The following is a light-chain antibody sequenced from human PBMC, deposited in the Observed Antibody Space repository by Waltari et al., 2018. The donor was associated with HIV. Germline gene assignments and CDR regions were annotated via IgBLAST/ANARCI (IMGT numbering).Light chain of an antibody. J-gene: IGKJ3*01. CDR2: DAS. Sequence: EIVLTQSPATLSLSPGERVTLSCRASQSVRSSLAWYQRKPGQAPRLLIYDASKRASGIPARFSGSGFGTDFTLTISSLEPEDFALYYCHQWSNWTLTFGPGTKVDMK. CDR1: QSVRSS. CDR3: HQWSNWTLT. V-gene: IGKV3-11*01.